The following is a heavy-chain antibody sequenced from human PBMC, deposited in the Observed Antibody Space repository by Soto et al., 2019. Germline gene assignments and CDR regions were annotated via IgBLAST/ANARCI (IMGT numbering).Heavy chain of an antibody. CDR3: ARDNDLGCSSTSCYSHYYYGMDV. J-gene: IGHJ6*02. D-gene: IGHD2-2*01. CDR2: ISAYNGNT. CDR1: CYTFTSDV. V-gene: IGHV1-18*04. Sequence: ASVKGYWKGACYTFTSDVISWLRQATGQGLECMGWISAYNGNTNYAQKLQGRVTMTTDTSTSTAYMELRSLRSDDTAVYYCARDNDLGCSSTSCYSHYYYGMDVWGQGTTVTGSS.